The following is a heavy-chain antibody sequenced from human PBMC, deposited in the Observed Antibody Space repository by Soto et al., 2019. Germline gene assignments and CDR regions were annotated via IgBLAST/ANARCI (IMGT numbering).Heavy chain of an antibody. Sequence: QVQLVESGGGVVQPGRSLRLSCAASGFTFSSYGMHWFRQAPGKGLEWVAVIWYDGSNKYYADSVKGRFTISRDNSKNTLYLQMNSLRAEDTAVYYCAREGYCSSTSCYFDYWGQGTLVTVSS. J-gene: IGHJ4*02. CDR3: AREGYCSSTSCYFDY. CDR2: IWYDGSNK. CDR1: GFTFSSYG. V-gene: IGHV3-33*01. D-gene: IGHD2-2*01.